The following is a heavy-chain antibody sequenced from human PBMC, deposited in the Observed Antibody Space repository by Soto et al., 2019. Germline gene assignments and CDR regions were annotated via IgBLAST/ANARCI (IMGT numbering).Heavy chain of an antibody. CDR2: IYPGDSDT. V-gene: IGHV5-51*01. CDR1: GDSFTRYW. Sequence: GESRKVSWKGSGDSFTRYWIGGGRQMPGKGLEWMGIIYPGDSDTRYSPSFQGQVTISADKSISTAYLQWSSLKASDTAMYYCAIGRSRNWFDPWGTGPLVTIPS. J-gene: IGHJ5*02. CDR3: AIGRSRNWFDP.